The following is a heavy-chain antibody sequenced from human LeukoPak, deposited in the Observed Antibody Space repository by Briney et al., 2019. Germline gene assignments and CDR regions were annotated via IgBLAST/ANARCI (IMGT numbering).Heavy chain of an antibody. CDR2: ISGSGGST. D-gene: IGHD1-26*01. CDR1: GFTFSSYA. J-gene: IGHJ4*02. V-gene: IGHV3-23*01. Sequence: AGGSLRLSCAASGFTFSSYAMSWVRQAPGKGLEWVSAISGSGGSTYYADSVKGRFTISRDNSKNTLYLQMNSLRAEDTAVYYCAKVQSIVGLRTDDYWGQGTLVSVSS. CDR3: AKVQSIVGLRTDDY.